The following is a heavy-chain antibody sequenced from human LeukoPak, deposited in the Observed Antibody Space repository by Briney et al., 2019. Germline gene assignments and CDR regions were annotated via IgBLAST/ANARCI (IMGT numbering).Heavy chain of an antibody. J-gene: IGHJ3*01. CDR2: IRYDGSNK. V-gene: IGHV3-30*02. Sequence: GGSLRLSCAASGFTFSSYGMHWVRQAPGKGLEWVAFIRYDGSNKYYADSVKGRFTISRDNSKNTLYLQMNSLRAEDTAVYYFATPRITMNALDACDYWGQGTMVTVSS. CDR3: ATPRITMNALDACDY. D-gene: IGHD3-22*01. CDR1: GFTFSSYG.